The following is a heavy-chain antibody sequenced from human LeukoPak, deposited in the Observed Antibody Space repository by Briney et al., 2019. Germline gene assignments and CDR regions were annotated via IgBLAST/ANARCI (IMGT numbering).Heavy chain of an antibody. J-gene: IGHJ6*04. CDR3: ARDDYDILTDSFRSHV. CDR2: INHSGTT. CDR1: GESFSGYY. Sequence: PSETLSLTCAVYGESFSGYYWSWIRQPPGQGLEWIGEINHSGTTNYNPSLKSRVTISVDTSKNQFSLNLSSVTAADTAVYYCARDDYDILTDSFRSHVWGKGTTVTVSS. V-gene: IGHV4-34*01. D-gene: IGHD3-9*01.